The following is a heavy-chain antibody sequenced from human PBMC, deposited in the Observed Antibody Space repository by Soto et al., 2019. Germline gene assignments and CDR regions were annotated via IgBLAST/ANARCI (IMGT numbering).Heavy chain of an antibody. Sequence: ASVKVSCKASGYTFTGYYMHWVRQAPGQGLEWMGWINPSSGGTNYAQKFQGRVTMTRGTSISTAYMELSRLRSDDTAVYYCARVRVGVAGSGWFFWGQGTLVTVSS. CDR1: GYTFTGYY. D-gene: IGHD6-19*01. J-gene: IGHJ4*02. CDR3: ARVRVGVAGSGWFF. CDR2: INPSSGGT. V-gene: IGHV1-2*02.